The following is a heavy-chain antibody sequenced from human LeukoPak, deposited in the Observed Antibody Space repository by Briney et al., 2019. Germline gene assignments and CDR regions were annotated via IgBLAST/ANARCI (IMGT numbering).Heavy chain of an antibody. V-gene: IGHV2-26*01. CDR3: ARGILAGGWSDRNFDY. D-gene: IGHD6-19*01. CDR1: GFSLSNARMG. J-gene: IGHJ4*02. Sequence: SGPTLVNPTETLTLTCTVSGFSLSNARMGVSWIRQPPGKALEWLAHIFSNDEKSYSTSLKSRLTISKDTSKSQVVLTMTNMDPVDTATYYCARGILAGGWSDRNFDYWGQGTLVTVSS. CDR2: IFSNDEK.